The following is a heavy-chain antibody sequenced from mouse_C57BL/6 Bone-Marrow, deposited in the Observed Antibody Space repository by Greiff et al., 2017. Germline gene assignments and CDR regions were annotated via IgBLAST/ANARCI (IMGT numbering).Heavy chain of an antibody. Sequence: QVQLQQPGAELVKPGASVKLSCKASGYTFTSYWMHWVKQRPGQGLEWIGMIHPNSGSTNYNEKFKSKATLTVDKSSSTAYMQLSSLTSEDSAVYYSARVYGSSFYVMEYWGQGTSVTVSS. CDR2: IHPNSGST. D-gene: IGHD1-1*01. CDR1: GYTFTSYW. V-gene: IGHV1-64*01. J-gene: IGHJ4*01. CDR3: ARVYGSSFYVMEY.